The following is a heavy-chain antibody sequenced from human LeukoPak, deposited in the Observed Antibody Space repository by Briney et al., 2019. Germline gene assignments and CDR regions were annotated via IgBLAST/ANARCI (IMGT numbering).Heavy chain of an antibody. J-gene: IGHJ5*02. Sequence: GGSLRLSCAASGFTFSSYPMSWVGQAPGKGLEWVSAISGSGGSTYYADSVKGRFTISRDNSKNTLYLQMNSLRAEDTAVYYCPKGVSSVVYALRRFDPWGQGTLVTVSS. V-gene: IGHV3-23*01. CDR2: ISGSGGST. CDR1: GFTFSSYP. CDR3: PKGVSSVVYALRRFDP. D-gene: IGHD2-8*02.